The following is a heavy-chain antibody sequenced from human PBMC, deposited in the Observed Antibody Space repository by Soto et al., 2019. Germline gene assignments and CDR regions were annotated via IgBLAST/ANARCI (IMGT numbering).Heavy chain of an antibody. CDR3: ARGRYCSSTSCYTSSVTTYYGMDV. CDR1: GFTFSSYA. V-gene: IGHV3-30-3*01. J-gene: IGHJ6*02. Sequence: PGGSLRLSCAASGFTFSSYAMHWVRQAPGKGLEWVAVISYDGSNKYYADSVKGRFTISRDNSKNTLYLQMNSLRAEDTAVYYCARGRYCSSTSCYTSSVTTYYGMDVWGQGTTVTVS. D-gene: IGHD2-2*02. CDR2: ISYDGSNK.